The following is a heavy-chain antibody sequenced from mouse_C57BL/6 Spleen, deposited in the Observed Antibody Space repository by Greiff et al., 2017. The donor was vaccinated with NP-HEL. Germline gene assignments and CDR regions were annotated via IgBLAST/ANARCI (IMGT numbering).Heavy chain of an antibody. CDR1: GFTFSSYT. J-gene: IGHJ2*01. CDR3: ARHVSGSSPAYFDY. CDR2: ISGGGGNT. V-gene: IGHV5-9*01. D-gene: IGHD1-1*01. Sequence: EVQGVESGGGLVKPGGSLKLSCAASGFTFSSYTMSWVRQTPEKRLEWVATISGGGGNTYYPDSVKGRFTISRDNAKNTLYLQMSSLRSEDTALYYCARHVSGSSPAYFDYWGQGTTLTVSS.